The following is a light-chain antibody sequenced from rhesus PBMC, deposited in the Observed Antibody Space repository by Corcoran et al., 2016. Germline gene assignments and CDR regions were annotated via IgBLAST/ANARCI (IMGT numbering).Light chain of an antibody. J-gene: IGKJ4*01. V-gene: IGKV3-24*04. CDR1: HRVGSY. Sequence: ETAVTQSPATLALSPGERATLSCRASHRVGSYLAWYQQKPGQAPRLLISGASSRATGIPDRFSGSGSGPDFTLTISSLEPEDVGVYYCQQSSTFGGGTKVQIK. CDR2: GAS. CDR3: QQSST.